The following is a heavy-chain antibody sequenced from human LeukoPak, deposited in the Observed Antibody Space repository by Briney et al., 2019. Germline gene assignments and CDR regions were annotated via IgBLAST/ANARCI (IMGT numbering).Heavy chain of an antibody. V-gene: IGHV1-69*06. J-gene: IGHJ3*02. CDR1: GGTFSSYA. CDR2: IIPIFGTA. Sequence: ASVKVSCKASGGTFSSYAISWVRQAPGQGLEWMGGIIPIFGTANYAQKFQGRVTITADKSTSTAYMELSSLRSDDTAVYYCAREAPVVVVPAAIYAFDIWGQGTMVTVSS. D-gene: IGHD2-2*01. CDR3: AREAPVVVVPAAIYAFDI.